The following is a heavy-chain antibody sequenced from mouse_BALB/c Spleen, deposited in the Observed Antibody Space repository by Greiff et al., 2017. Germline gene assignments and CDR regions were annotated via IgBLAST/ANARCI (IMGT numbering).Heavy chain of an antibody. CDR2: ISDGGSYT. V-gene: IGHV5-4*02. CDR1: GFTFSDYY. Sequence: EVQVVESGGGLVKPGGSLKLSCAASGFTFSDYYMYWVRQTPEKRLEWVATISDGGSYTYYPDSVKGRFTLSRDNATNTLYLQMSSLKSEDTAMYYCARERGSRRAWFAYWGQGTLVTVSA. J-gene: IGHJ3*01. CDR3: ARERGSRRAWFAY.